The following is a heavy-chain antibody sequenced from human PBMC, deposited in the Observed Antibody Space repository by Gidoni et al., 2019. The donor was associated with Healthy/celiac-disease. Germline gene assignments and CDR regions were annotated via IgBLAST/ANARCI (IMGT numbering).Heavy chain of an antibody. CDR1: GFTFRSYA. Sequence: EVQLLASGGGLVPPGGSLPLFCSASGFTFRSYAMRWVRQAPGKGLGWVSAISGSGGSTYYADSVKGRCTISRDNSKNTLYMQMNSLRAEDTAVYYCEKGGSSSPGGVFDYWGQGTLVTVSS. J-gene: IGHJ4*02. D-gene: IGHD6-13*01. V-gene: IGHV3-23*01. CDR3: EKGGSSSPGGVFDY. CDR2: ISGSGGST.